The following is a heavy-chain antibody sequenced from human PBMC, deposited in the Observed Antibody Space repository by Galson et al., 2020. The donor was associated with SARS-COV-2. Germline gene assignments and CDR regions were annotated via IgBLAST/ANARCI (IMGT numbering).Heavy chain of an antibody. V-gene: IGHV4-59*08. Sequence: ETSETLSLTCTVSGGSISNYYWSWIRQPPGKGLEWIAYIYHSGSTAYNPSLKSRVTISVDTSKNQFSLKLRSVTAADTAVYYCARQRMEAFDICGQGTMVTVSS. CDR2: IYHSGST. CDR1: GGSISNYY. D-gene: IGHD3-3*01. J-gene: IGHJ3*02. CDR3: ARQRMEAFDI.